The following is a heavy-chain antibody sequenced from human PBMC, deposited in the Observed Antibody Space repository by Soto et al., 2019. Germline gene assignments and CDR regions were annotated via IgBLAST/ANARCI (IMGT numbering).Heavy chain of an antibody. V-gene: IGHV4-39*01. CDR3: GIHVFFFQAEDGIRDL. CDR2: IYYSGSP. Sequence: WIRQPPGKRLEWIVSIYYSGSPYHYPSLKSRVTISVDMSKNQFSRKRSSVTAADTAVDYSGIHVFFFQAEDGIRDL. D-gene: IGHD2-21*01. J-gene: IGHJ2*01.